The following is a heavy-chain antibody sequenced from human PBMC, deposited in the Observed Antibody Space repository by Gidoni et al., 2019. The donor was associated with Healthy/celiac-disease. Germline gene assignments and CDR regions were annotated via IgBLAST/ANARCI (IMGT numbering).Heavy chain of an antibody. V-gene: IGHV3-30*18. CDR1: GFPFSSYG. Sequence: QVQLVESGGGVVQPGRSLRLSCAASGFPFSSYGLHWVRQAPGKGLEWVAVISYDGSNKYYADSVKVRFTISRDNSKNTLYLQMNSLRAEDTAVYYCANLGLYYGSGSYDSPPFDYWGQGTLVTVSS. J-gene: IGHJ4*02. D-gene: IGHD3-10*01. CDR2: ISYDGSNK. CDR3: ANLGLYYGSGSYDSPPFDY.